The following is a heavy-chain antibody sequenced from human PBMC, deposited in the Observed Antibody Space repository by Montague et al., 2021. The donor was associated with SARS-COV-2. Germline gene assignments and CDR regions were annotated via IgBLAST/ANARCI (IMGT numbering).Heavy chain of an antibody. J-gene: IGHJ4*02. CDR3: ASRAPTRIVLMVYAIGGYFGY. CDR1: GFTFSSYA. CDR2: ISSSGSTI. D-gene: IGHD2-8*01. V-gene: IGHV3-48*03. Sequence: SLRLSCAASGFTFSSYAIHWVRQAPGKGLEWVSYISSSGSTIYYADSVKGRFTISRDNAKNSLYLQMNSLRAEDTAVYYCASRAPTRIVLMVYAIGGYFGYWGQGTLVTVSS.